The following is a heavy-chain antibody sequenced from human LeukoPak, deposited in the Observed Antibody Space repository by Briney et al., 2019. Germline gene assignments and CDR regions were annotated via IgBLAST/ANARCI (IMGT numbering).Heavy chain of an antibody. J-gene: IGHJ4*02. CDR2: IYSGGST. Sequence: PRGSLKLSCAASGFTVSSNYMSWVRQAPGKGLEWVSVIYSGGSTYYADSVKGRFTISRDNSKNTLYLQMNSLRAEDTAVYYCARGPRSYQLLYWGQGTLVTVSS. CDR3: ARGPRSYQLLY. V-gene: IGHV3-66*02. CDR1: GFTVSSNY. D-gene: IGHD2-2*01.